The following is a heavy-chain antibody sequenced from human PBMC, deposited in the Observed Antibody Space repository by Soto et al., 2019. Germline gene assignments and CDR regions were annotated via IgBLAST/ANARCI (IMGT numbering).Heavy chain of an antibody. V-gene: IGHV4-38-2*01. CDR1: GDSISSGYY. CDR2: IYHTGTT. Sequence: SETLSLTCAVSGDSISSGYYWAWIRQSPGKGLEWIGSIYHTGTTYYNPSLKSRLTISVDTSKNQFSLKLSSVTAADSAVYYCARAAVTHERYHYGMDVWGQGTTVTVSS. J-gene: IGHJ6*02. D-gene: IGHD4-17*01. CDR3: ARAAVTHERYHYGMDV.